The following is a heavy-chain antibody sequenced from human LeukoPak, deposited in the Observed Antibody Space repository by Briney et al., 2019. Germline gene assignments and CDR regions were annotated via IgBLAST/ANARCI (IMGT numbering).Heavy chain of an antibody. CDR1: GFTFSSYS. J-gene: IGHJ2*01. CDR3: ARGVLGVVIAATDWYFDL. V-gene: IGHV3-21*01. Sequence: GGSLRLSCAASGFTFSSYSMNWVRQAPGKGLEWVSSISSSSSYIYYADSVKGRFAISRDNAKNSLYLQMNSLRAEDTAVYYCARGVLGVVIAATDWYFDLWGRGTLVTVSS. CDR2: ISSSSSYI. D-gene: IGHD2-15*01.